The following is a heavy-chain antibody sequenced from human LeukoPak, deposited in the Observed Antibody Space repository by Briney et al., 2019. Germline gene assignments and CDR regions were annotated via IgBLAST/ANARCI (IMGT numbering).Heavy chain of an antibody. V-gene: IGHV3-23*01. CDR1: GFTFSSYA. CDR2: ISGSGGST. Sequence: PPGGSLRLSCAASGFTFSSYAMSWVRQAPGKGLEWVSAISGSGGSTYYADSVKGRFTISRDNSKNTLYLQMNSLRAEDTAVYYCAKGDPYYYDSSGYYLGPVDYWGQGTLVTVSS. CDR3: AKGDPYYYDSSGYYLGPVDY. D-gene: IGHD3-22*01. J-gene: IGHJ4*02.